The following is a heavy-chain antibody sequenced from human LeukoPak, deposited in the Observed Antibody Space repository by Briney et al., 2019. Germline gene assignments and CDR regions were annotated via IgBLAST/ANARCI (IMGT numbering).Heavy chain of an antibody. CDR3: TRERVGVGRLSDLDY. V-gene: IGHV3-13*04. CDR1: GFTFSNYD. Sequence: PGGSLRLSCAASGFTFSNYDIHWVRHVPGKRLEWVSSIDTAGNTYYADSVKGRFILSRGNVKTSVYLQMDSLGAGDTAVYYCTRERVGVGRLSDLDYWGQGTLVTVSS. D-gene: IGHD3-16*02. CDR2: IDTAGNT. J-gene: IGHJ4*02.